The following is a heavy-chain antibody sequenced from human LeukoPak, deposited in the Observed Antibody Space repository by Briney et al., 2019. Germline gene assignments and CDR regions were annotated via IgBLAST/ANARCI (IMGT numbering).Heavy chain of an antibody. CDR3: LLGNFDY. J-gene: IGHJ4*02. CDR2: IRYDGSNK. Sequence: PGGSLRLSCAASGFTFSSYGMHWVRQAPGKGLEWVAFIRYDGSNKYYADSVKGRFTISRDNSKNTLYLQMNSLRAGDTAVYYCLLGNFDYWGQGTLVTVSS. V-gene: IGHV3-30*02. D-gene: IGHD3-16*01. CDR1: GFTFSSYG.